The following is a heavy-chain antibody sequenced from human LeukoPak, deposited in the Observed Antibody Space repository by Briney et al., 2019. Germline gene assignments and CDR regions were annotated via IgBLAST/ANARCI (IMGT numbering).Heavy chain of an antibody. D-gene: IGHD5-18*01. CDR2: ISSSSSYI. CDR1: GFTFSSYS. V-gene: IGHV3-21*01. Sequence: GGSLRLSCAASGFTFSSYSMNWVRRAPGKGLEWVSSISSSSSYIYYADSVKGRFTISRDNAKNSLYLQMNSLRAEDTAVYYCARDHLRANTASAWGQGTLVTVSS. J-gene: IGHJ5*02. CDR3: ARDHLRANTASA.